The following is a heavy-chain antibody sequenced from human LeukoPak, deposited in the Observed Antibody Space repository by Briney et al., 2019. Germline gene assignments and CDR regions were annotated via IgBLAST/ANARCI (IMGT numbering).Heavy chain of an antibody. Sequence: AAVTVTCNSSASTFTCYYFPWERQPHGQGLEWLGWFNPNGGGTHYAQKFQSRVTVTRDTSISTAYTELNSLRYENTALYYCARPMAGTGLTYYYYGMDIWGQGTPVTVSS. V-gene: IGHV1-2*02. J-gene: IGHJ6*02. CDR1: ASTFTCYY. CDR3: ARPMAGTGLTYYYYGMDI. CDR2: FNPNGGGT. D-gene: IGHD1-1*01.